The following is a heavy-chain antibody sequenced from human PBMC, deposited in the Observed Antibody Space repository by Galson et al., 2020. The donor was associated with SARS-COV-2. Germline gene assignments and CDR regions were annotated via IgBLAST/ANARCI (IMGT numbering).Heavy chain of an antibody. V-gene: IGHV1-69*01. Sequence: KISCKTSGGSFSRFGINWVRQSPGQGLELMGGLIPIIGTPSYAQKFQGRVTISADESTGTAYMELSSLTSEDTALYYCAREGLPAAGSLYLDYWGQGTQVTVSS. CDR3: AREGLPAAGSLYLDY. CDR1: GGSFSRFG. D-gene: IGHD6-25*01. J-gene: IGHJ4*02. CDR2: LIPIIGTP.